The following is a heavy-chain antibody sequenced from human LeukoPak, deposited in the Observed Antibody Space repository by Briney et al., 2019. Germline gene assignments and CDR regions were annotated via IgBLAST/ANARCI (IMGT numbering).Heavy chain of an antibody. CDR2: INSDGSST. CDR1: GFTFSSYW. CDR3: TRNSYPHPAHNFDY. J-gene: IGHJ4*02. Sequence: PGGSLRLSCVASGFTFSSYWMHWVRQVPGKGLVWVSRINSDGSSTRYADSVKGRLTISRDNTKNTLYLQMNSLRAEDTAVYYCTRNSYPHPAHNFDYWGQGTLVTVSS. D-gene: IGHD5-18*01. V-gene: IGHV3-74*01.